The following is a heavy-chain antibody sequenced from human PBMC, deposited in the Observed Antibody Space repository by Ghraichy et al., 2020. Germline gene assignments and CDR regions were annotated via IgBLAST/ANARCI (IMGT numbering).Heavy chain of an antibody. V-gene: IGHV3-74*01. Sequence: GGSLRLSCAASGFTFSSNWMHWVRLAPGKGLVCVSRINSDGTTTDYADSVKGRFTISRDNAKNTLYLQMNSLRVEDTAVYYCARGFMGGIDYWGQGTLVTVSS. CDR3: ARGFMGGIDY. CDR1: GFTFSSNW. CDR2: INSDGTTT. D-gene: IGHD3-16*01. J-gene: IGHJ4*02.